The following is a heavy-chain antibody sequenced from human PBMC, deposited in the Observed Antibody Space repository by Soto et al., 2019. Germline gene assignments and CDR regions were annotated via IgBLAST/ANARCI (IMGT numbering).Heavy chain of an antibody. D-gene: IGHD3-10*01. CDR2: IYYSGST. J-gene: IGHJ4*02. V-gene: IGHV4-59*01. CDR1: GGSISSYY. CDR3: ARTEGTYYGSGSYYVY. Sequence: QVQLQESGPGMVKPSETLSLTCTVSGGSISSYYWSWIRRPPGKGLEGIGYIYYSGSTNYNPSLKSRVTISVDTSKNQFSLKLSSVTAADTAVYYCARTEGTYYGSGSYYVYWGQGTLVTVSS.